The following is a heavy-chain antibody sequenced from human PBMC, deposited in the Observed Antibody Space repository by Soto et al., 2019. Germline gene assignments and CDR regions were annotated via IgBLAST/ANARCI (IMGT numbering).Heavy chain of an antibody. V-gene: IGHV3-33*01. CDR3: ARDYSYYDILTGYYFGAFDI. Sequence: ESGGGVVQPGRSLRLSCAASGFTFSSYGMHWVRQAPGKGLEWVAVIWYDGSNKYYADSVKGRFTISRDNSKNTLYLQMNSLRAEDTAVYYCARDYSYYDILTGYYFGAFDIWGQGTMVTVSS. D-gene: IGHD3-9*01. CDR1: GFTFSSYG. CDR2: IWYDGSNK. J-gene: IGHJ3*02.